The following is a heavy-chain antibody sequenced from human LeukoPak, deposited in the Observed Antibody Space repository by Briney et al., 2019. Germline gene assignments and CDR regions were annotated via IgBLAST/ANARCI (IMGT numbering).Heavy chain of an antibody. CDR1: GFTLSSYW. CDR3: ARDSRSCRSSDCRGDAFGI. V-gene: IGHV3-7*01. D-gene: IGHD6-25*01. Sequence: GGSLRFSCGASGFTLSSYWMTWVRQAPGKGLEWVANIKEDGSKKYYVESVRGRFTISRDNAENSLYLQMNSLRAEDTAVYYCARDSRSCRSSDCRGDAFGIWGQGTMVTVSS. CDR2: IKEDGSKK. J-gene: IGHJ3*02.